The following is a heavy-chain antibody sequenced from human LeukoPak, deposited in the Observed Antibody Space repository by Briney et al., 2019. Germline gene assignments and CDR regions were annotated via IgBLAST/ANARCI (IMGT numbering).Heavy chain of an antibody. V-gene: IGHV3-33*01. Sequence: GRSLRLSCAASGFTFSSYGMHWVRQAPGKGLEWVPVIWYDGSNKYYADSVKGRFTISRDNSKNTLYLQMNSLRAEDTAVYYCARRGRTAMVYPGYYYGMDVWGQGTTVTVSS. D-gene: IGHD5-18*01. J-gene: IGHJ6*02. CDR2: IWYDGSNK. CDR3: ARRGRTAMVYPGYYYGMDV. CDR1: GFTFSSYG.